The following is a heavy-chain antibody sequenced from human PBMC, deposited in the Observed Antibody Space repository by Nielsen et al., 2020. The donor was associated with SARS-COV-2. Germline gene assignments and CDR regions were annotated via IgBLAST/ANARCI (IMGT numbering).Heavy chain of an antibody. CDR3: ARGNYDFWSGYYPYYYYYYMDV. CDR2: INSDGSST. J-gene: IGHJ6*03. D-gene: IGHD3-3*01. Sequence: WLRQPPGKGLVWVSRINSDGSSTSYADSVKGRFTISRDNAKNTLYLQMNSLRAEDTAVYYCARGNYDFWSGYYPYYYYYYMDVWGKGTTVTVSS. V-gene: IGHV3-74*01.